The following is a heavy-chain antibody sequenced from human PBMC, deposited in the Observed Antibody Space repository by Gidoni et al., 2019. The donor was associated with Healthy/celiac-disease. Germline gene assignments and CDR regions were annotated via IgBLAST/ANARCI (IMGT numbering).Heavy chain of an antibody. V-gene: IGHV3-74*01. J-gene: IGHJ4*02. D-gene: IGHD3-22*01. CDR3: ATLGDSSGYYPKYFDY. Sequence: VQLVESGGGLVQPGGSLRLSCAPSGFTFVSNWMNWFRQAPGKGLVWVSRINSDGRSTSYADSVKGRFTISRDNAKNTLYLQMKSLRAEDTAVYYCATLGDSSGYYPKYFDYWGQGTLVTVSS. CDR2: INSDGRST. CDR1: GFTFVSNW.